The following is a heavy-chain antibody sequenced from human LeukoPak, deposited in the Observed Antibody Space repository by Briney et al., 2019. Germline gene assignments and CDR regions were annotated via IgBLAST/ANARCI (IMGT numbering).Heavy chain of an antibody. V-gene: IGHV1-2*02. Sequence: PSASLKLSCKASGYTFTSYYMHWVRQAPGQGLEWMGCIYSNSSSKYYAHKLKGSITMTRDTSISTSYMQLSRLRSDDTAVYYCASREQYYGSGSNWSYYESAMDVWGQGTTVTVSS. CDR1: GYTFTSYY. D-gene: IGHD3-10*01. CDR3: ASREQYYGSGSNWSYYESAMDV. CDR2: IYSNSSSK. J-gene: IGHJ6*02.